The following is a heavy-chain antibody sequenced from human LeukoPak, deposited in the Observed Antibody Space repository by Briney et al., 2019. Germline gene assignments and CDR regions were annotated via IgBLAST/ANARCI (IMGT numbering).Heavy chain of an antibody. V-gene: IGHV4-39*01. J-gene: IGHJ4*02. D-gene: IGHD6-25*01. CDR2: LFYGENT. CDR1: GGSISPISSSTYY. CDR3: ARQLPTAAADTRGYFDY. Sequence: SETLSLTCTVSGGSISPISSSTYYWGWIRQAPGKGLEWIGSLFYGENTHYNPSLKSRATLSVDSSKNQFSLKLTSVTAADAAVYLCARQLPTAAADTRGYFDYWGQGTVVTVSS.